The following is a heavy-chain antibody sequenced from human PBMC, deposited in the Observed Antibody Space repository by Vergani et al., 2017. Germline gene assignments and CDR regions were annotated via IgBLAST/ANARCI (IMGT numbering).Heavy chain of an antibody. D-gene: IGHD5-12*01. Sequence: VQLVESGGGVVQPGGSLRLSCGASGFTFSSYSMNWVRQAPGKGLEWVSSISSSSSYIYYADSVKGRFTISRDNAKNSLYLQMNSLRAEDTAVYYCARDMEGYSGYAYGMDVWGQGTTVTVSS. CDR1: GFTFSSYS. CDR2: ISSSSSYI. J-gene: IGHJ6*02. V-gene: IGHV3-21*01. CDR3: ARDMEGYSGYAYGMDV.